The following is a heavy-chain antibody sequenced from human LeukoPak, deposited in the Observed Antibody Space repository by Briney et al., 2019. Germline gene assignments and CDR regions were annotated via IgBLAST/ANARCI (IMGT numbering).Heavy chain of an antibody. Sequence: PSETLSLTCTVAGGSISSSFHYWDWIRQAPGKGLEWMGSLLYTGNTWYSPSLKSRITMSVDTSKNQFSLRLSSVNAADTALYYCARRGSGNGGTYAGMDVWGQGTSVTVSS. V-gene: IGHV4-39*01. CDR2: LLYTGNT. CDR1: GGSISSSFHY. J-gene: IGHJ6*02. D-gene: IGHD2-15*01. CDR3: ARRGSGNGGTYAGMDV.